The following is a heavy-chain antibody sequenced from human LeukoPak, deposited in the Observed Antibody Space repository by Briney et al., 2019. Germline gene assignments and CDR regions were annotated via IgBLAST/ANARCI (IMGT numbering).Heavy chain of an antibody. D-gene: IGHD3-16*02. V-gene: IGHV4-39*01. J-gene: IGHJ4*02. Sequence: SETLSLTCTVSGGSISSSSYYWGWIRQPPGKGLEWIGSIYYSGSTYYNPSPKSRVTISVDTSKNQFSLKLSSVTAADTAVYYCAGELYDYVWGSYRYPFFDYWGQGTLVTVSS. CDR1: GGSISSSSYY. CDR3: AGELYDYVWGSYRYPFFDY. CDR2: IYYSGST.